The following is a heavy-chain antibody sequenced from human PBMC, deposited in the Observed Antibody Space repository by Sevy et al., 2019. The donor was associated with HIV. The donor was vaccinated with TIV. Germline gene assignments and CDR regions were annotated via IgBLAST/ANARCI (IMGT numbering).Heavy chain of an antibody. J-gene: IGHJ3*02. CDR3: ARLYCSSTSCYPTSSGSYGSSPIYDAFDI. CDR1: GYSFTSYW. CDR2: IYPGDSDT. D-gene: IGHD2-2*01. V-gene: IGHV5-51*01. Sequence: GESLKISCKGSGYSFTSYWIGWVRQMPGKGLEWMGIIYPGDSDTRYSPSFQGQVTISADKSIGTAYLQWSSLKASDIAMYYCARLYCSSTSCYPTSSGSYGSSPIYDAFDIWGQGTMVTVSS.